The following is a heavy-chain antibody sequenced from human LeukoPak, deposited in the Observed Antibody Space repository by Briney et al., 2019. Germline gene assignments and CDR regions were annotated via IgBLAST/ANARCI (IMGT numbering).Heavy chain of an antibody. CDR1: GGSISSGGYY. CDR2: IYYSGST. J-gene: IGHJ5*02. V-gene: IGHV4-31*03. CDR3: ARDKRGLRFLEWPNNWFDP. D-gene: IGHD3-3*01. Sequence: SQTLSLTCTVSGGSISSGGYYWSWIRQHPGKGLEWIGYIYYSGSTNYNPSLKSRVTISVDTSKNQFSLKLSSVTAADTAVYYCARDKRGLRFLEWPNNWFDPWGQGTLVTVSS.